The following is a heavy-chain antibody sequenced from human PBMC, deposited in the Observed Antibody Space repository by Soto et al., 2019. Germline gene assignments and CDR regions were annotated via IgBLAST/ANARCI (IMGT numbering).Heavy chain of an antibody. V-gene: IGHV4-59*01. CDR1: GGSISSYY. D-gene: IGHD5-12*01. CDR3: ARGYSGYDFPDY. J-gene: IGHJ4*02. Sequence: SETLSLTCTVSGGSISSYYLSWIRQPPGKGLEWIGYIYYSGSTNYNPSLKSRVTISVDTSKNQFSLKLSSVTAADTAVYYCARGYSGYDFPDYWGQGTLVTVSS. CDR2: IYYSGST.